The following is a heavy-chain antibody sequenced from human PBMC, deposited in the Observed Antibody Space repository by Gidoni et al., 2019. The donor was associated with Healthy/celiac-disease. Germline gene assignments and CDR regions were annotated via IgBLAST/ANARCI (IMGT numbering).Heavy chain of an antibody. CDR1: GFTVRSNY. D-gene: IGHD3-16*02. CDR2: IYSGGST. J-gene: IGHJ4*02. V-gene: IGHV3-66*02. CDR3: ARDRLGLRLGELSP. Sequence: EVQLVESGGGLVQPGGSLRLSCSASGFTVRSNYMSWVRPAPGKGLEWVAVIYSGGSTYYADSVKGRFTIARDNSKNTLYLQMNSLRAEDTAVYYCARDRLGLRLGELSPWGQGTLVTVSS.